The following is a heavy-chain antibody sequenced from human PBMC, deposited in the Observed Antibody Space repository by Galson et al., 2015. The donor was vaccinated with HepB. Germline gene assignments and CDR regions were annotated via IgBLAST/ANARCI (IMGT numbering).Heavy chain of an antibody. Sequence: SLRLSCAASGFTFSSYAMHWVRQAPGKGLEWVAVISYDGSNKYYADSVKGRFTISRDNSKNTLYLQMNSLRAEDTAVYYCARGGKQYYDSSGLPSAPIAEYFQHWGQGTLVTVSS. D-gene: IGHD3-22*01. J-gene: IGHJ1*01. CDR3: ARGGKQYYDSSGLPSAPIAEYFQH. CDR1: GFTFSSYA. CDR2: ISYDGSNK. V-gene: IGHV3-30*04.